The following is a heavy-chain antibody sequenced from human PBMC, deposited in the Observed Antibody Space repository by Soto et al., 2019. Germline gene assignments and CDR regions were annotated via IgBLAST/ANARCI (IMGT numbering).Heavy chain of an antibody. Sequence: GGSLRLSCAASGFTFSSYSMNWVRQAPGKGLEWVSYISSSSSTIYYADSVKGRFTISRDNAKNSLYLQMNSLRAEDTAVYYCARDQRDTAMVKGGGLFHYYYYMDVWGKGTTVTVSS. J-gene: IGHJ6*03. D-gene: IGHD5-18*01. CDR3: ARDQRDTAMVKGGGLFHYYYYMDV. CDR2: ISSSSSTI. CDR1: GFTFSSYS. V-gene: IGHV3-48*01.